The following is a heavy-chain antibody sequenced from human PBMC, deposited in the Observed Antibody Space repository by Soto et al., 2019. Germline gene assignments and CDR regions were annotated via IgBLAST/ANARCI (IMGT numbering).Heavy chain of an antibody. V-gene: IGHV3-30*18. J-gene: IGHJ3*01. CDR3: AKERRYSFDALDL. D-gene: IGHD5-18*01. CDR1: GFTVNFYG. Sequence: GGSLRLSCDASGFTVNFYGMHWVRQAPGKGLEWVAVISYDGSDKYYADSVRGRFTISRDNTKNTVWLQMNSLRGEDTAVYYCAKERRYSFDALDLWGQGTLVTVSS. CDR2: ISYDGSDK.